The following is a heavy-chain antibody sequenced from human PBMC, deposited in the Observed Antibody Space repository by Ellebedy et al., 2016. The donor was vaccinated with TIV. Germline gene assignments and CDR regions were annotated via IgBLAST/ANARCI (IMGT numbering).Heavy chain of an antibody. J-gene: IGHJ4*02. CDR3: ARRGD. D-gene: IGHD1-26*01. V-gene: IGHV3-53*01. CDR1: GFTVSSHF. CDR2: IYSGGAT. Sequence: GESLKISXAASGFTVSSHFMNWVRQAPGKGLEWVSVIYSGGATYYADSVKGRFTISRDNAKNSLYLQMNSLRAEDTAVYYCARRGDWGQGTLVTVSS.